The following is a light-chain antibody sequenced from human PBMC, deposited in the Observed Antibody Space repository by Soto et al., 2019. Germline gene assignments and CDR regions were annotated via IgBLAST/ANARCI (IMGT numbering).Light chain of an antibody. Sequence: QSALTQPRSVSGSPGQSVTISCTGTSSDVGGYNYVSWYQQHPGKAPKLMIYDVSKRPSGVPDRFSGSKSGNTASLTISGLQAEDEADYYCCSYAGSNNFAVFGGGTKLTVL. J-gene: IGLJ2*01. V-gene: IGLV2-11*01. CDR1: SSDVGGYNY. CDR2: DVS. CDR3: CSYAGSNNFAV.